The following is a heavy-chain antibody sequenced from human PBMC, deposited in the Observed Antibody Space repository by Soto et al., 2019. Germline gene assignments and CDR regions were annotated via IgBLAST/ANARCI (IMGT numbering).Heavy chain of an antibody. V-gene: IGHV4-4*02. J-gene: IGHJ5*02. CDR3: ARDQKTRKGENWFDP. D-gene: IGHD3-16*01. CDR2: IYHSGST. CDR1: GGSISSSNW. Sequence: QVQLQESGPGLVKPSGTLSLTCAVSGGSISSSNWCSWVRQPPGKGLEWIGEIYHSGSTNYHPSLKSRVTISVDKSKNQFSLQLSAVTAADTAVYYCARDQKTRKGENWFDPWGQGTLVTVSS.